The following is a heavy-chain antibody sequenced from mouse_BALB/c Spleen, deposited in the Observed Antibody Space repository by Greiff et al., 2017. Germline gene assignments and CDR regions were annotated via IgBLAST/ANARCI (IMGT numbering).Heavy chain of an antibody. D-gene: IGHD2-10*02. Sequence: EVHLVESGGGLVQPGGSRKLSCAASGFTFSSFGMHWVRQAPEKGLEWVAYISSGSSTIYYADTVKGRFTISRDNPKNTLFLQMTSLRSEDTAMYYCARSGYGILFAYWGQGTLVTVSA. CDR3: ARSGYGILFAY. CDR1: GFTFSSFG. CDR2: ISSGSSTI. J-gene: IGHJ3*01. V-gene: IGHV5-17*02.